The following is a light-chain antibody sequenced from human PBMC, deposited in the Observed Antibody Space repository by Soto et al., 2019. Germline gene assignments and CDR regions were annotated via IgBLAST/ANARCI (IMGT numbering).Light chain of an antibody. CDR3: QQYDNLLGT. V-gene: IGKV1-33*01. J-gene: IGKJ4*01. CDR2: AAS. Sequence: DIQMTQSPSSLSASVGDRVTITCQARQDISNYLNLYQQKPGKAPKLLIYAASNMETGVPSRFSGSGSRTDFTFTISSLQPEDIATYYCQQYDNLLGTFGGGPEVDIK. CDR1: QDISNY.